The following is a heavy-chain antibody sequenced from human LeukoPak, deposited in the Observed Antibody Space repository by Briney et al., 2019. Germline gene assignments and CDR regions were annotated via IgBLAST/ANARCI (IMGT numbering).Heavy chain of an antibody. CDR3: ARADSSGWYEY. J-gene: IGHJ4*02. V-gene: IGHV1-69*04. CDR1: GGTFSSYA. CDR2: IFPILGIA. D-gene: IGHD6-19*01. Sequence: SVKVSCKASGGTFSSYAISWVRQAPGQGLEWMGRIFPILGIANYAQKFQGRVTITADKSTSTAYMELSSLRSEDTAVYYCARADSSGWYEYXXQGTLVTVSS.